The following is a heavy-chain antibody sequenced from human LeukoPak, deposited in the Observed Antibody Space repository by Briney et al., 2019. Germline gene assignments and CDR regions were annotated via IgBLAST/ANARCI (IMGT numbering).Heavy chain of an antibody. CDR2: IKEDGSEK. V-gene: IGHV3-7*01. CDR3: APAVATAGRVN. D-gene: IGHD6-13*01. CDR1: GFTFSIYW. J-gene: IGHJ4*02. Sequence: GGSLRLSCAASGFTFSIYWMNWVRQAPGKGLEWVANIKEDGSEKSYVDSVEGRFIISRDNTKKSLFLQMSSLRAEDTAVYYCAPAVATAGRVNWGQGTLVTVSS.